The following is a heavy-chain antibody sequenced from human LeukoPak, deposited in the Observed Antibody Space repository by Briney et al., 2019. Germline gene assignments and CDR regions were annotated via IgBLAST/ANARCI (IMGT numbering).Heavy chain of an antibody. CDR1: GGSISSYY. Sequence: SETLSLTCTVSGGSISSYYWSWIRQPAGKGLEWIGRIYTSGSTNYNPSLKSRVTMSVDTSKNQFSLKLSSVTAADTAVYYCARGRVVPAAINYFDYWGQGTLVTVSS. CDR3: ARGRVVPAAINYFDY. D-gene: IGHD2-2*01. V-gene: IGHV4-4*07. CDR2: IYTSGST. J-gene: IGHJ4*02.